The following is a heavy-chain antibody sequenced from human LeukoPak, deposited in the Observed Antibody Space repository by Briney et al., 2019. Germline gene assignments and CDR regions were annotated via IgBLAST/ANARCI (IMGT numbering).Heavy chain of an antibody. J-gene: IGHJ4*02. V-gene: IGHV3-30*18. D-gene: IGHD3-10*01. CDR3: AKDVETIIPYYFDY. CDR2: ISYDGSKE. Sequence: PGGSLRLSCAASGFTFSHFGIHWVRQAPGKGLEWVASISYDGSKEYYAESVKGRFTISRDNSKNRLYLQMNSLRAEDTAFYFCAKDVETIIPYYFDYWGQGTQVTVSS. CDR1: GFTFSHFG.